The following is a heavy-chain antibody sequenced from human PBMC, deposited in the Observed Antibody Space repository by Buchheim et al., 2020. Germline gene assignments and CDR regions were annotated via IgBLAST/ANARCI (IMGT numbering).Heavy chain of an antibody. J-gene: IGHJ5*02. Sequence: VQLQESGPGLVKPSETLSLTCTVSGGSISSYFWTWIRQPPGKGLEWIGYIYYSGNTNYNPSLKSRVTISIDQSKNQFSLKLSSVTAADTAVYYCARLGQQLAKWFDPWGQGTL. V-gene: IGHV4-59*08. D-gene: IGHD6-13*01. CDR2: IYYSGNT. CDR1: GGSISSYF. CDR3: ARLGQQLAKWFDP.